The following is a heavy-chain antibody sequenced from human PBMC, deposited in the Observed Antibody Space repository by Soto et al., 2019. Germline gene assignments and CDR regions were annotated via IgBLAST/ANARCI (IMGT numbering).Heavy chain of an antibody. CDR3: ARVTPPVTIFGVVISPYYYYYYGMDV. J-gene: IGHJ6*02. D-gene: IGHD3-3*01. CDR2: MNPNSGNT. CDR1: GYTFTSYD. Sequence: GASVKVSCKASGYTFTSYDINWVRQATGQGLEWMGWMNPNSGNTGYAQKFQGRVTMTRNTSISTAYMELSSLRSEDTAVYYCARVTPPVTIFGVVISPYYYYYYGMDVWGQGTTVTVSS. V-gene: IGHV1-8*01.